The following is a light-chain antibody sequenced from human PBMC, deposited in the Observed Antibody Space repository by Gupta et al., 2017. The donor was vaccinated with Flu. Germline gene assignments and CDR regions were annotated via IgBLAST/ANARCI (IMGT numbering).Light chain of an antibody. V-gene: IGKV3-11*01. J-gene: IGKJ4*01. CDR3: QQCNDLST. CDR1: QSVNYY. CDR2: DAS. Sequence: IVLTQSPATLSLSPGDRATLSCRASQSVNYYLAWYQQRPGQAPRLLIYDASKSATGVPVRFSGSGFGTDFTLTISSRQTEDFAVYYWQQCNDLSTFGGGTKLEIK.